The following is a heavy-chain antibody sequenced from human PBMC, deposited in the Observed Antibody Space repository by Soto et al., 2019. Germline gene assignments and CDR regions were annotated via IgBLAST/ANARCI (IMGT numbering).Heavy chain of an antibody. D-gene: IGHD6-6*01. V-gene: IGHV3-30*18. CDR1: GFTFSSYG. CDR2: ISYDGSNK. Sequence: GGSLRLSCAASGFTFSSYGMHWVRQAPGKGLEWVAVISYDGSNKYYADSVKGRFTISRDNSKNTLYLQMNSLRAEDTAVYYCAKGRRIAARPGDYYGMDVWGQGTTVTVSS. CDR3: AKGRRIAARPGDYYGMDV. J-gene: IGHJ6*02.